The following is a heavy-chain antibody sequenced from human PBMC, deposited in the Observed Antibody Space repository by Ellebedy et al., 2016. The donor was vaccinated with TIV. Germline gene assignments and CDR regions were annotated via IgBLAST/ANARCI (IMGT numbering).Heavy chain of an antibody. CDR3: AGDGAGRWDY. D-gene: IGHD4-23*01. Sequence: AASVKVSCKASGGTFNTYAINWVRQAPGQGLECMGGFIPTLGTSHYAQKFQGRVTIAADESTSTVYMEMSSLRSEDTAVYYCAGDGAGRWDYWGPGTLVTVSS. J-gene: IGHJ4*02. CDR2: FIPTLGTS. CDR1: GGTFNTYA. V-gene: IGHV1-69*13.